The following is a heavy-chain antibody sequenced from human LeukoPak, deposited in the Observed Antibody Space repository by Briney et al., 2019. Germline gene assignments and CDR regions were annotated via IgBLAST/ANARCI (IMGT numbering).Heavy chain of an antibody. CDR2: INGDGSTT. J-gene: IGHJ1*01. CDR1: GFTFSRYW. CDR3: ATGNYYDSRGYYTFGH. V-gene: IGHV3-74*01. D-gene: IGHD3-22*01. Sequence: GGSLRLSCAASGFTFSRYWMHWVRPAPGKGRVWASRINGDGSTTSYADSVKGGFTISRDNAKNTLYLQMNSLRAEDTAVYYCATGNYYDSRGYYTFGHWGQGTLVTVSS.